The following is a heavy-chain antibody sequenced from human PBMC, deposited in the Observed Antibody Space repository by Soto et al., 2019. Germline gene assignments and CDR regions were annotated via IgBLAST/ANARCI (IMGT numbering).Heavy chain of an antibody. Sequence: QVQLVQSGAEVKKPGASVKVSCKASGYTFTSYGISWVRQAPGQGLEWMGWISAYNGNTNYAQKLQGRVTMTTDTSTSTAYMELRSLRSDDTAVYYRARSGYCSSTSCSYYYYYGMDVWGQGTTVTVSS. D-gene: IGHD2-2*01. CDR2: ISAYNGNT. CDR1: GYTFTSYG. J-gene: IGHJ6*02. CDR3: ARSGYCSSTSCSYYYYYGMDV. V-gene: IGHV1-18*01.